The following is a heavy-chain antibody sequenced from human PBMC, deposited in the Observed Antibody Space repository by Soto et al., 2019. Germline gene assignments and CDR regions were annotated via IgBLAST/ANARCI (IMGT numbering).Heavy chain of an antibody. CDR3: ARSLDTAMVKYYYYGMDV. D-gene: IGHD5-18*01. CDR2: IIPIFGTA. Sequence: ASVKVSCKAPGGTFSSYAISWVRQAPGQGLEWMGGIIPIFGTANYAQKFQGRVTITADESTSTAYMELSSLRSEDTAVYYCARSLDTAMVKYYYYGMDVWGQGTTVTVSS. J-gene: IGHJ6*02. V-gene: IGHV1-69*13. CDR1: GGTFSSYA.